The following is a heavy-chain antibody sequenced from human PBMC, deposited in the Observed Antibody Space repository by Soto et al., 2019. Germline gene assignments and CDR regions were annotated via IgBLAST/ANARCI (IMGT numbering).Heavy chain of an antibody. Sequence: EVQLVESGGGLVQPGGSLRLSCAASGFTFSSYWMHWVRQAPGKGLVWVSRTNSDGSSTSYADSVKGRFTISRDNAKNTLYLQMNSLRAEDTAVYYCARDQVLYLYYYYYMDVWGKGTTVTVSS. V-gene: IGHV3-74*01. CDR2: TNSDGSST. D-gene: IGHD2-8*01. CDR1: GFTFSSYW. CDR3: ARDQVLYLYYYYYMDV. J-gene: IGHJ6*03.